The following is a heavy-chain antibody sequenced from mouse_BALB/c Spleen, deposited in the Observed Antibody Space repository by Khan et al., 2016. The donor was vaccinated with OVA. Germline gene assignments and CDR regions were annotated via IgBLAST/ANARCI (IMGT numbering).Heavy chain of an antibody. CDR1: GYSITSDYA. J-gene: IGHJ3*01. Sequence: EVKLVESGPGLVKPSQSLSLTCTVTGYSITSDYAWNWIRQFPGNKLEWMGYISYSGSTSYNPSLKSRISIIRDTSKNQFFLQLNSVTTEDTATYYCARWFAYWGQGTLVTVSA. CDR3: ARWFAY. CDR2: ISYSGST. V-gene: IGHV3-2*02.